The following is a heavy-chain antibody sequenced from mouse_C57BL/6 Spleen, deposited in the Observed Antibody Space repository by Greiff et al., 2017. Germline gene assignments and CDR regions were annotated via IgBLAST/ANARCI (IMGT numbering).Heavy chain of an antibody. V-gene: IGHV7-3*01. CDR2: IRNKANGYTT. D-gene: IGHD1-1*01. CDR1: GFTFTDYY. Sequence: EVKVVESGGGLVQPGGSLSLSCAASGFTFTDYYMSWVRQPPGKALEWLGFIRNKANGYTTEYSASVKGRFTISRDNSQSILYLQMNALRAEDSATYYCARSIYYYGSYYFDYWGQGTTLTVSS. CDR3: ARSIYYYGSYYFDY. J-gene: IGHJ2*01.